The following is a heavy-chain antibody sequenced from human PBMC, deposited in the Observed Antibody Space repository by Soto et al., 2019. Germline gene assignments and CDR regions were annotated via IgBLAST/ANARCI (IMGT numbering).Heavy chain of an antibody. CDR3: ERDYSSTPGGWFDP. V-gene: IGHV1-69*12. CDR1: GGTFSSYA. J-gene: IGHJ5*02. Sequence: QVQLVQSGAEVKKPGSSVKVSCKASGGTFSSYAISWVRQAPGQGLEWMGGIIPIFGTANYAQKFQGRVTITADECTSTAYMELRSLRSEDTAVYYCERDYSSTPGGWFDPWGQGTLVTVSS. D-gene: IGHD6-13*01. CDR2: IIPIFGTA.